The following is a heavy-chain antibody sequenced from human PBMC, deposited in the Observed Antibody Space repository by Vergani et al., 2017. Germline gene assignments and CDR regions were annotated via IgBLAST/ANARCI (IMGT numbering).Heavy chain of an antibody. CDR2: ISGSGGST. J-gene: IGHJ4*02. V-gene: IGHV3-23*04. CDR3: AKSYDSSGYYGSDY. D-gene: IGHD3-22*01. Sequence: VQLVESGGGVVQPGRSLRLSCAASGFTFSSYGMHWVRQAPGKGLEWVSAISGSGGSTYYADSVKGRFTISRDNSKNTLYLQMNSLRAEDTAVYYCAKSYDSSGYYGSDYWGQGTLVTVSS. CDR1: GFTFSSYG.